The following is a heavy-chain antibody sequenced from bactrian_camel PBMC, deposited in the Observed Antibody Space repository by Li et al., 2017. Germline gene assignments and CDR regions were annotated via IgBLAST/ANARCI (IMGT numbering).Heavy chain of an antibody. Sequence: HVQLVESGGGSVQAGGSQRLSCAASGFTATTYTMGWFRQVPGKEREGVAALHTGGTTYYADSVKGRFTISRDNAKKTLYLQMSSLKPEDTAMYYCAVYSSFYCNFDALRTFAYWGQGTQVTVS. CDR3: AVYSSFYCNFDALRTFAY. CDR1: GFTATTYT. J-gene: IGHJ6*01. V-gene: IGHV3S55*01. D-gene: IGHD1*01. CDR2: LHTGGTT.